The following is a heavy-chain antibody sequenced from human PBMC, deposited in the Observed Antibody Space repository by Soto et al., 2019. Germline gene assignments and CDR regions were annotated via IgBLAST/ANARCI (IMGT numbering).Heavy chain of an antibody. D-gene: IGHD3-22*01. J-gene: IGHJ5*02. Sequence: SSETLSLTCAVSGYSISSGYYWGWIRQPPGKGLEWIGSIYHSGSTYYNPSLKSRVTISVDTSKNQFSLKLSSVTAADTAVYYCAREGFITIIVVVHQGWFDPWGQGTLVTVSS. V-gene: IGHV4-38-2*02. CDR1: GYSISSGYY. CDR2: IYHSGST. CDR3: AREGFITIIVVVHQGWFDP.